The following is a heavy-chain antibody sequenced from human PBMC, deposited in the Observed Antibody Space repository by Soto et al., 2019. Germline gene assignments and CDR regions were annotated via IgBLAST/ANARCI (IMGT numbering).Heavy chain of an antibody. D-gene: IGHD1-26*01. V-gene: IGHV1-8*01. CDR2: MNPNSGNT. CDR1: GYPFTSYD. Sequence: EASGKVSCKAYGYPFTSYDINWVRQATGQGLEWMGWMNPNSGNTGYAQKLQGRVTMTTATSTSTAYMELRSLRSDDTAVYYCARDSRIVGATDAFDIWGQGKMVTV. J-gene: IGHJ3*02. CDR3: ARDSRIVGATDAFDI.